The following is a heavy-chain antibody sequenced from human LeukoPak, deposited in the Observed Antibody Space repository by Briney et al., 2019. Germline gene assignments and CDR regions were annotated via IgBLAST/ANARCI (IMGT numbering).Heavy chain of an antibody. CDR3: ARAKQLVDYYYYMDV. J-gene: IGHJ6*03. V-gene: IGHV1-69*05. CDR2: IIPIFGTA. Sequence: ASVNVSFKASVGTFSSYAISWVRQAPGQGLEWMGGIIPIFGTANYAQKFQGRVTITTDESTSTAYMELSSLRSEDTAVYYCARAKQLVDYYYYMDVWGKGTTVTVSS. D-gene: IGHD6-6*01. CDR1: VGTFSSYA.